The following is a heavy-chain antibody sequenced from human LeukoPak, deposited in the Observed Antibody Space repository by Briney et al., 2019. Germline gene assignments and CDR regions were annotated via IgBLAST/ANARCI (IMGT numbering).Heavy chain of an antibody. J-gene: IGHJ5*02. CDR3: ARSGGGIQLWYTYNWFDP. V-gene: IGHV4-39*07. Sequence: SETLSLTCTVSGGSVSRSPYYWGWIRQPPGKGLEWIGNIYYSGSTYYNPSLKSRVTISVDTSKNQFSLKLSSVTAADTAVYYCARSGGGIQLWYTYNWFDPWGQGTLVTVSS. CDR2: IYYSGST. CDR1: GGSVSRSPYY. D-gene: IGHD5-18*01.